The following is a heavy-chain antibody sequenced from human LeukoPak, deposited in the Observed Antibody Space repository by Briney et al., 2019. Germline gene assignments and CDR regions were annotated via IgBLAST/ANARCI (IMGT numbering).Heavy chain of an antibody. Sequence: PSETLSLTCTVSGGSISSSSYYWGWIRQPPGKGLEWIGSIYYSGSTYYNPSLKSRVTISVDTSKNQFSLKLSSVTAADTAVYYCARLAEFYSGSRLPAFDYWGQGTLVTVSS. D-gene: IGHD1-26*01. J-gene: IGHJ4*02. CDR1: GGSISSSSYY. CDR3: ARLAEFYSGSRLPAFDY. CDR2: IYYSGST. V-gene: IGHV4-39*01.